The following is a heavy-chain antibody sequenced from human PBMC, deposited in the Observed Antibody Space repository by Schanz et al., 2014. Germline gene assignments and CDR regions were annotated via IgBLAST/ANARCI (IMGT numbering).Heavy chain of an antibody. CDR2: IRSKANGETT. V-gene: IGHV3-49*04. CDR1: GFTFGDYA. J-gene: IGHJ4*02. D-gene: IGHD1-26*01. CDR3: TRDLVGATANFDY. Sequence: EVQLVESGGGLVQPGRSLRLSCTTSGFTFGDYAMSWVRQAPGKGLEWVAFIRSKANGETTEHAASVKGRFTISRDDSKSIAYLQMNSLKTEDTAVYYCTRDLVGATANFDYWGQGTLVTVSS.